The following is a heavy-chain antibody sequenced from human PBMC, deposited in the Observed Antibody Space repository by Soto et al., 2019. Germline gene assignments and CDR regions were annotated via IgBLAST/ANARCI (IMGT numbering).Heavy chain of an antibody. CDR3: PPETYYFDY. Sequence: GGSLRLSCVVSGFTFSTYVMSWVRQAPGKGLEWVSAIGGDGVSAYYADSVKGRFTISRDNSKNTVYLQMNSLRAEDTAVYYCPPETYYFDYWGQGTLVTVSS. CDR2: IGGDGVSA. V-gene: IGHV3-23*01. CDR1: GFTFSTYV. J-gene: IGHJ4*02.